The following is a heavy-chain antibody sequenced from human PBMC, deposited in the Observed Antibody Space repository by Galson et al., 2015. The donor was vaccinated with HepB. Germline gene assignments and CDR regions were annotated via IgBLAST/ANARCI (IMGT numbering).Heavy chain of an antibody. CDR2: ISNNGGST. V-gene: IGHV3-64*01. Sequence: SLRLSCAASGFTFSSYAMHWVRQAPGKGLEYVSVISNNGGSTYYANSVKGRFIISRDNSKNTLYLQMGSLRAEDMAVYYCARSWDFWSGSYIDYWGRGALVTVSS. J-gene: IGHJ4*02. CDR1: GFTFSSYA. CDR3: ARSWDFWSGSYIDY. D-gene: IGHD3-3*01.